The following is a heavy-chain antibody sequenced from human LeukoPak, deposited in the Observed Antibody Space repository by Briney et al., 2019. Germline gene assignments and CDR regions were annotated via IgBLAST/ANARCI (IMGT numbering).Heavy chain of an antibody. D-gene: IGHD3-3*01. CDR3: ARGLGDTIFGVVIINSSSYFDY. V-gene: IGHV4-30-2*01. J-gene: IGHJ4*02. CDR1: GGSISSGGYY. Sequence: SETLSLTCAVSGGSISSGGYYWSWVRQPPGRGLEWIGYIYHSGSTYYNPSLKSRVTISVDRSKNQFSLKLSSVTAADTAVYYCARGLGDTIFGVVIINSSSYFDYWGQGTLVTVSS. CDR2: IYHSGST.